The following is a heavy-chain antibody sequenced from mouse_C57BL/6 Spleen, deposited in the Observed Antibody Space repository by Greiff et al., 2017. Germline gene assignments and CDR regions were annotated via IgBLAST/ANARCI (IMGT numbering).Heavy chain of an antibody. J-gene: IGHJ2*01. CDR1: GYTFTSYG. CDR2: IYPRGGNT. Sequence: VQLQQPGAELARPGASVKLSCKASGYTFTSYGISWVKQRTGQGLAWIGEIYPRGGNTYYNEKFKGKATMTADQSSSTAYMELRSLTSEDSSVYFCAIKDYYGSSFHFDYWGQGTTLTVSS. V-gene: IGHV1-81*01. D-gene: IGHD1-1*01. CDR3: AIKDYYGSSFHFDY.